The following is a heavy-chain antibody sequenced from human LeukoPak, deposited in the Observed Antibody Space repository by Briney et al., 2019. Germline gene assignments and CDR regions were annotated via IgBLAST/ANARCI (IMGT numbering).Heavy chain of an antibody. CDR1: GYTFSNYY. D-gene: IGHD2-15*01. Sequence: ASVKVSCKSSGYTFSNYYIDWVRQAPGQGLEWMGIINPSGGSTSYAQKFQGRVTMTTDTSMPIVYMELSSLRSEDTAVYHCARALYCSAFAIGYWGQGTLVTVSS. CDR3: ARALYCSAFAIGY. V-gene: IGHV1-46*01. CDR2: INPSGGST. J-gene: IGHJ4*02.